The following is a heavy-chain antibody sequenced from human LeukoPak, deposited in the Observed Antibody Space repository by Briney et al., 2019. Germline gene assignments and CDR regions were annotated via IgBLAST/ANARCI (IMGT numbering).Heavy chain of an antibody. Sequence: GGSLRLSCVASGFTFSSYAMTWVRQAPGKGLEWVSAISGGSGLIYYGDSVKGRFTVSRDNSKNTQYLQMHDLRAEDTAVYYCANLGNWNDVRDYWGQGTLVAVSS. CDR1: GFTFSSYA. D-gene: IGHD1-20*01. J-gene: IGHJ4*02. CDR2: ISGGSGLI. V-gene: IGHV3-23*01. CDR3: ANLGNWNDVRDY.